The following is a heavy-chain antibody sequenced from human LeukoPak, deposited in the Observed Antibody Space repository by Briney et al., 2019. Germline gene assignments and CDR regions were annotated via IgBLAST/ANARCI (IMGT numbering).Heavy chain of an antibody. Sequence: PSETLSLTCTVSGGSLSSSSYYWGWIRQPPGKGLEWIGSIYYSVSTYYNPSLKSRVTISVDTSKNQFSLKLSSVTAADTAVYYCARHRGSSGWSYYYYYGMDVWGQGTTVTVSS. V-gene: IGHV4-39*07. CDR2: IYYSVST. CDR3: ARHRGSSGWSYYYYYGMDV. J-gene: IGHJ6*02. CDR1: GGSLSSSSYY. D-gene: IGHD6-19*01.